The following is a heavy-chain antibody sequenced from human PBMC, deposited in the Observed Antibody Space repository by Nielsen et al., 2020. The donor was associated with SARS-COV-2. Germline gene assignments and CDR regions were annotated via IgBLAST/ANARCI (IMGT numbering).Heavy chain of an antibody. D-gene: IGHD4-11*01. CDR1: GYTFTSYD. J-gene: IGHJ6*02. V-gene: IGHV1-8*01. Sequence: ASVKVSCKASGYTFTSYDINWVRQATGRGLEWMGWMNPNSGNTGYAQKFQGRVTMTRNTSISTAYMELSSLRSEDTAVYYCARVSSLYSNYGYYYYGMDVWGQGTTVTVSS. CDR3: ARVSSLYSNYGYYYYGMDV. CDR2: MNPNSGNT.